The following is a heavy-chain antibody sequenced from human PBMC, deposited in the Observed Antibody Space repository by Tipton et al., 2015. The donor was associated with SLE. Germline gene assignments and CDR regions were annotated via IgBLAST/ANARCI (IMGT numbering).Heavy chain of an antibody. V-gene: IGHV4-39*07. CDR2: VYSGGST. Sequence: TLSLTCTVSGGSISSTNHYWGWIRQPPGKGLEWIGHVYSGGSTYFNPSLKSRVTMSVDTSKTQFSLNLSSLTAADTAIYHCARVVTVGATHYYDVDVWGPGTTVTVSS. D-gene: IGHD2-15*01. J-gene: IGHJ6*02. CDR1: GGSISSTNHY. CDR3: ARVVTVGATHYYDVDV.